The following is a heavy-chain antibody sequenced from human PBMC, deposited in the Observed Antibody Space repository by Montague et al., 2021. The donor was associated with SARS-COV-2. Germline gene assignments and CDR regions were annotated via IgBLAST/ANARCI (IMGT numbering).Heavy chain of an antibody. CDR1: GGSFSGYY. Sequence: SETLSLTCAVYGGSFSGYYWSWIRQPPGKGLEWIGEINHSGSTNYNPSLKSRVTISVDTSKNQFSLKLSSVTAADTAVYYWSKDAAVAGIDYWGQGTLVTVSS. J-gene: IGHJ4*02. CDR3: SKDAAVAGIDY. CDR2: INHSGST. D-gene: IGHD6-19*01. V-gene: IGHV4-34*01.